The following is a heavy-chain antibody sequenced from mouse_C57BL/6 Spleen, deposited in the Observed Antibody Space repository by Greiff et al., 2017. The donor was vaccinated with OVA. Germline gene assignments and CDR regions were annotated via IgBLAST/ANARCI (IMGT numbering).Heavy chain of an antibody. J-gene: IGHJ2*01. CDR2: IYPGDGDT. CDR1: GYAFSSSW. D-gene: IGHD2-3*01. CDR3: AREGIYDGYYFDY. Sequence: QVQLQQSGPELVKPGASVKISCKASGYAFSSSWMNWVKQRPGKGLEWIGRIYPGDGDTNYNGKFKGKATLTADKSSSTAYMQLSSRTSEDSAVYFCAREGIYDGYYFDYWGQGTTLTVSS. V-gene: IGHV1-82*01.